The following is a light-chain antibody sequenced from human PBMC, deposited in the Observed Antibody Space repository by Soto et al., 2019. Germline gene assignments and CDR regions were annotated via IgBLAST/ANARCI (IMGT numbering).Light chain of an antibody. CDR3: SLSYSGARPV. CDR1: TGAVTSGHY. J-gene: IGLJ2*01. CDR2: DTA. V-gene: IGLV7-46*01. Sequence: QTVVTQEPSLTVSPGGTVTLTCGSSTGAVTSGHYPYWFQQKPGQAPRTLIYDTADKPSWTPARFSGSLLGGKAALTLSGAQPEDEADYYCSLSYSGARPVFGGGTKVTVL.